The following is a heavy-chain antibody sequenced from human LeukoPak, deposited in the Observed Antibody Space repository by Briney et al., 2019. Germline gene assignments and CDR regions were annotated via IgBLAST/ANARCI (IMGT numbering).Heavy chain of an antibody. CDR2: ISNGSGNR. J-gene: IGHJ6*03. V-gene: IGHV3-48*01. Sequence: GGSLRLSCAPSGFTFSDYSMIWVRQAPGKGLEWISYISNGSGNRYYADSVKGRFTISRDNAKNLLYLQMNNLRADDTAVYYCARAAKWEFYHYYMDVWGKGTTVAVSS. CDR3: ARAAKWEFYHYYMDV. D-gene: IGHD1-26*01. CDR1: GFTFSDYS.